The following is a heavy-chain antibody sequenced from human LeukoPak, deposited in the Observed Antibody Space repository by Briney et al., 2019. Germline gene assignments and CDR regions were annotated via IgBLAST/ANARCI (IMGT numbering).Heavy chain of an antibody. J-gene: IGHJ4*01. CDR2: ISADTGES. V-gene: IGHV1-18*04. CDR3: ARGGNYCSDRNCYSDY. Sequence: ASVKVSSKASGFSFRYYGINWMRQAPGQGLEWMGWISADTGESKYAEKVQGRLTLTRDTSTTTAYMDLRSLRPDDTAVYYCARGGNYCSDRNCYSDYWGQGTLVSVSS. CDR1: GFSFRYYG. D-gene: IGHD2-15*01.